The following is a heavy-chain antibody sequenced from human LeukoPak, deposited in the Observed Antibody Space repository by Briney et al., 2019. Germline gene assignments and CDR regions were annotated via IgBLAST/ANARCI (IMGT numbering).Heavy chain of an antibody. CDR1: GFTFSSYA. J-gene: IGHJ4*02. V-gene: IGHV3-30*18. Sequence: GGSLRLSCAASGFTFSSYAMSWVRQAPGKGLEWVAVISYDGSNKYYADSVKGRFTISRDNSKNTLYLQMNSLRAEDTAVYYCAKFPGDYWGQGTLVTVSS. CDR2: ISYDGSNK. CDR3: AKFPGDY.